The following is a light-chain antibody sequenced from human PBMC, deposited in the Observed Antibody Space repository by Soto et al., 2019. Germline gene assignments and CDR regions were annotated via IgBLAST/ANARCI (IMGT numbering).Light chain of an antibody. Sequence: QSALTQPASVSGSPGQSITISCTGTSSDAGGYNYVSWYQQYPGKAPKLMIYAVSSRPSGVSNRFSGSKSGNTASLTISGLQAEDEADYHCSSYTPSSTYVFGTGTKVTVL. J-gene: IGLJ1*01. CDR3: SSYTPSSTYV. CDR2: AVS. CDR1: SSDAGGYNY. V-gene: IGLV2-14*03.